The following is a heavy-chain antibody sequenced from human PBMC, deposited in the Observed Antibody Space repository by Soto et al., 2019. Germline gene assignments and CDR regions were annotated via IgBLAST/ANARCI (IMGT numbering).Heavy chain of an antibody. CDR2: IWYDGSNK. D-gene: IGHD6-19*01. J-gene: IGHJ5*02. CDR3: ARDGVSLIAVAGKGWFDP. Sequence: QVQLVESGGGVVQPGRSLRLSCAASGFTFSSYGMHWVRKAPGKGLEWVAVIWYDGSNKYYADSVKGRFTISRDNSKNTLYLQMNSLRAEDTAVYYCARDGVSLIAVAGKGWFDPWGQGTLVTVSS. V-gene: IGHV3-33*01. CDR1: GFTFSSYG.